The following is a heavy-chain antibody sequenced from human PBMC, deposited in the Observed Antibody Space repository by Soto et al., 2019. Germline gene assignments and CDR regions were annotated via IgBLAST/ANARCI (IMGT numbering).Heavy chain of an antibody. Sequence: QVQLVQSGAGLKKPGASLSVSCKASGYTFTNFYIHWVRQAPGQGLEWMGGINPTVGSTTYAQRFQDRVTMTRDTSTSTVYMELSSLRSEDRAIYYCARLWCGGRCYFDYWGPGTLVTVSS. D-gene: IGHD2-21*01. CDR3: ARLWCGGRCYFDY. CDR2: INPTVGST. V-gene: IGHV1-46*01. CDR1: GYTFTNFY. J-gene: IGHJ4*02.